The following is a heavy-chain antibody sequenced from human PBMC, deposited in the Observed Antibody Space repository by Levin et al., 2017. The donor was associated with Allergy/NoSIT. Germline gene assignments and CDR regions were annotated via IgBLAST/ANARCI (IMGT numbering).Heavy chain of an antibody. J-gene: IGHJ4*02. CDR2: ITRASTYT. CDR3: ARGRHVGSGSPLGY. Sequence: GGSLRLSCAASGFTFSDYLMSWVRQAPGKGLEWVSSITRASTYTTYADSVRGRFTISRDNANHSLFLQMNSLRGDDTAVYYCARGRHVGSGSPLGYWGQGVVVTVSS. CDR1: GFTFSDYL. D-gene: IGHD3-10*01. V-gene: IGHV3-11*05.